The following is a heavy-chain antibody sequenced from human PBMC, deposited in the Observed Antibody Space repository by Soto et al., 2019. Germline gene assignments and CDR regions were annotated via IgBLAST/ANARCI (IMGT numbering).Heavy chain of an antibody. CDR3: ARAGCCSGGSCYPRACFDY. D-gene: IGHD2-15*01. V-gene: IGHV4-30-4*01. CDR1: GGSISSGDYY. Sequence: QVQLQESGPGLVKPSQTLSLTCTVSGGSISSGDYYWSWIRQPPGKGLEWIGYIYYSGSTYYNPSPKSRVTISVDTSKNQFSLKLSSVTAADTAVYYCARAGCCSGGSCYPRACFDYWGQGTLVTVSS. J-gene: IGHJ4*02. CDR2: IYYSGST.